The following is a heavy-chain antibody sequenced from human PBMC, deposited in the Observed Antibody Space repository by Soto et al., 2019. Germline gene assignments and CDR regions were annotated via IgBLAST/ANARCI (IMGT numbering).Heavy chain of an antibody. CDR3: AKDLWGHRGYNNVIDY. D-gene: IGHD1-1*01. J-gene: IGHJ4*02. CDR1: GFTFSSYG. Sequence: GGSLRLSCAASGFTFSSYGMHWVRQAPGKGLEWVAVISYDGSNKYYADSVKGRFTISRDNSKNTLYLQMNSLRAEDTAVYYCAKDLWGHRGYNNVIDYWGQGTLVTVSS. CDR2: ISYDGSNK. V-gene: IGHV3-30*18.